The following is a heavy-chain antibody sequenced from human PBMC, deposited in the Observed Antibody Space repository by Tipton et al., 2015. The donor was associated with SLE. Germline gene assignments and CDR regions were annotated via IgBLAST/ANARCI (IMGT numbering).Heavy chain of an antibody. Sequence: TLSLTCAVSGYSISSGYYWGWVRQPPGKGLEWVGSIYHSGSTYYNPSLKSRVTISVDTSKNQFSLPLSSVTAADTAVYYCARDPSSRAVAATYWGQGTLVTVSS. D-gene: IGHD6-19*01. CDR3: ARDPSSRAVAATY. V-gene: IGHV4-38-2*02. J-gene: IGHJ4*02. CDR2: IYHSGST. CDR1: GYSISSGYY.